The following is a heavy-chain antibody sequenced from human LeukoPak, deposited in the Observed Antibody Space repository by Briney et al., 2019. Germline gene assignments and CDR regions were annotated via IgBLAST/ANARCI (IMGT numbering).Heavy chain of an antibody. D-gene: IGHD6-25*01. J-gene: IGHJ4*02. CDR2: ISGSGGST. V-gene: IGHV3-23*01. CDR1: GGSISSSN. CDR3: AKDRGFIAADFDY. Sequence: PSGTLSLTCAVSGGSISSSNWWSWVRQPPGKGLEWVSAISGSGGSTYYADSVKGRFTISRDNSKNTLYLQMNSLRAEDTAVYYCAKDRGFIAADFDYWGQGTLVTVSS.